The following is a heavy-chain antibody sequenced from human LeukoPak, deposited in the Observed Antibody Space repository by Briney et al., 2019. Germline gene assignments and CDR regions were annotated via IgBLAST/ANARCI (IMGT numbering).Heavy chain of an antibody. CDR1: GGSISSYY. CDR2: IYSSGST. J-gene: IGHJ6*03. CDR3: ARDRGSRSWYPSFYYYMDV. D-gene: IGHD6-13*01. Sequence: SETLSLTCTVSGGSISSYYWSWIRQSAGKGLEWIGRIYSSGSTNYNPSLKSRVTMSVDTSKNQFSLRLSSVTAADTAVYYCARDRGSRSWYPSFYYYMDVWGRGTTVTVSS. V-gene: IGHV4-4*07.